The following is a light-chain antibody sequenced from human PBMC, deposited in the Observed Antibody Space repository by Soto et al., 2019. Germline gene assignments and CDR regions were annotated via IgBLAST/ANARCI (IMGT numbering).Light chain of an antibody. V-gene: IGLV1-40*01. J-gene: IGLJ2*01. Sequence: QSVLTQPPSVSGAPGQRVTISCTGSSSNIGAGYDVHWYQQLPGTAPKLLIYGNSNRPSGVPDRFSGSKSGTSASLAITGIQDEDEDDYYCPSDHSSLRAVVFGGGTTLTVL. CDR2: GNS. CDR1: SSNIGAGYD. CDR3: PSDHSSLRAVV.